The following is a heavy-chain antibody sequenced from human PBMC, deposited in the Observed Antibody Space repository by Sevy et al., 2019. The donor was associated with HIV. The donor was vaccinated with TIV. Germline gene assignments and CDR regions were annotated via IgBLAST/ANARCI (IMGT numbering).Heavy chain of an antibody. J-gene: IGHJ4*02. V-gene: IGHV3-15*01. Sequence: GGSLRLSCAASGFTFSNAWMSWVRQSPGKGLEWVGRIRSKAGGGKTDDATIVKGKFTISRDDSRDILYLQLNSLETEDTAVYYCTTDHRQDGIVVGPSEYWGQGTLVTVSS. CDR2: IRSKAGGGKT. D-gene: IGHD2-15*01. CDR3: TTDHRQDGIVVGPSEY. CDR1: GFTFSNAW.